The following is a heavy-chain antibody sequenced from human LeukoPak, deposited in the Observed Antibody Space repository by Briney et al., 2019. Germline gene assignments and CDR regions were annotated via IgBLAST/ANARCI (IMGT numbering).Heavy chain of an antibody. V-gene: IGHV3-21*01. Sequence: GGSLRLSCAASGFTFSSYSMNWVRQAPGKGLEWVSSISSSSSYIYYADSVKGRFTISRDNAKNSLYLQMNSLRAEDTAVYYCARDSTKIAAALDVWGKGTTVTVSS. CDR2: ISSSSSYI. D-gene: IGHD6-13*01. CDR1: GFTFSSYS. CDR3: ARDSTKIAAALDV. J-gene: IGHJ6*04.